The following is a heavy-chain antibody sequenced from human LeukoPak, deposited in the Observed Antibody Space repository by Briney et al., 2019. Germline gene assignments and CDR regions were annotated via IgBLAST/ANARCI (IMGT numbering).Heavy chain of an antibody. CDR2: ISYDGSNK. J-gene: IGHJ4*02. D-gene: IGHD3-10*01. V-gene: IGHV3-30-3*01. CDR1: GFTFSSYA. Sequence: GGSLRLSCAASGFTFSSYAMHWVRQAPGKGLEWVAVISYDGSNKYYADSVKGRFTISRDDSKNTLYLQMNSLKAEDTAVYYCTTDSAGDYWGQGTLVTVSS. CDR3: TTDSAGDY.